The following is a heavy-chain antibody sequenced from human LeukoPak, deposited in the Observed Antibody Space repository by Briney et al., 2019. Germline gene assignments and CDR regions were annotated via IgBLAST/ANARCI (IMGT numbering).Heavy chain of an antibody. CDR2: IYYSGST. CDR1: GGSISSYY. Sequence: PSETLSLTCTVSGGSISSYYWSWIRQPPGKGLEWIGYIYYSGSTNYNPSLKSRVTISVDTSKNQFSLELSSVTAADTAVYYCARGLTAAVDYWGQGTLVTVSS. J-gene: IGHJ4*02. CDR3: ARGLTAAVDY. V-gene: IGHV4-59*01. D-gene: IGHD4/OR15-4a*01.